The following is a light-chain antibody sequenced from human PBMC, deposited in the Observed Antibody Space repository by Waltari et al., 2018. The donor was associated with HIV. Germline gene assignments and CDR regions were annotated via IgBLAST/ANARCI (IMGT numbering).Light chain of an antibody. CDR1: SPDVGGYNL. CDR3: CPYAGSSTFPYV. V-gene: IGLV2-23*03. J-gene: IGLJ1*01. CDR2: EGS. Sequence: QSALTQPASVSGPPGQPLTISCTGTSPDVGGYNLVSWYQQHPGKAPKHMDYEGSKRPSGVSNRFSGSKSGNTASLTISGLQAEDEADYYCCPYAGSSTFPYVFGTGTKVTVL.